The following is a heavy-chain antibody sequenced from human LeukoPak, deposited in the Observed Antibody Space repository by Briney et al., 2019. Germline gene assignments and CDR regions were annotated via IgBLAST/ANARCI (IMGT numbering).Heavy chain of an antibody. V-gene: IGHV4-34*01. CDR1: GGSFSGYY. J-gene: IGHJ5*02. Sequence: SKTLSLTCAVYGGSFSGYYWSWFRQPPGKGLEWIGEISHIGSTNYNPSLESRVTISVDTSKNQFSLKLSSVTAADTAVYYCARGRWEVRFDPWGQGTLVTVSS. D-gene: IGHD1-26*01. CDR3: ARGRWEVRFDP. CDR2: ISHIGST.